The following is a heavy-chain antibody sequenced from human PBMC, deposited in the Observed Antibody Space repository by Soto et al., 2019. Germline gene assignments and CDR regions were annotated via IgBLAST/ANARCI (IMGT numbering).Heavy chain of an antibody. CDR3: ARSFYSNCNNWFDP. V-gene: IGHV1-69*02. CDR2: IIPILGIA. D-gene: IGHD4-4*01. CDR1: GGTFSSYT. J-gene: IGHJ5*02. Sequence: QVQLVQSGAEVKKPGSSVKVSCKASGGTFSSYTISWVRQAPGQGLEWMGRIIPILGIANYAQQFQGRVTITADKSTSTAYMELSSLRSEDTAVYYCARSFYSNCNNWFDPGGQGTLVTVSS.